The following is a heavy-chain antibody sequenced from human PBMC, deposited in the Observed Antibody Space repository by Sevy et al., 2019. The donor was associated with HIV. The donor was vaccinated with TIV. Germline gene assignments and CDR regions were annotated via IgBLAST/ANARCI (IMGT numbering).Heavy chain of an antibody. CDR1: GGSITSLY. CDR3: AGENAWGRGYS. Sequence: SETLSLTCTVSGGSITSLYWNWIRQPPGKGLEWIANIYYNGHINYNPSLKSRVTISLDTSKNKFSLRLSSVTAADKAMYYCAGENAWGRGYSWGQGTLVTVSS. J-gene: IGHJ4*02. D-gene: IGHD1-26*01. V-gene: IGHV4-59*08. CDR2: IYYNGHI.